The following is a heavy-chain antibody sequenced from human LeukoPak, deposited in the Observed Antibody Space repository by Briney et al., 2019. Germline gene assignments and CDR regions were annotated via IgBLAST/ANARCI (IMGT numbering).Heavy chain of an antibody. CDR1: GFTFSSYA. J-gene: IGHJ4*02. D-gene: IGHD2-2*01. Sequence: GGSLGLSCAASGFTFSSYAMHWVRQAPGKGLEWVAVISYDGSNKYYADSVKGRFTISRDNSKNTLYLQMNSLRAEDTAVYYCARSAGYCSGTSCYYYDFWGQGTLVTVSS. CDR2: ISYDGSNK. V-gene: IGHV3-30*04. CDR3: ARSAGYCSGTSCYYYDF.